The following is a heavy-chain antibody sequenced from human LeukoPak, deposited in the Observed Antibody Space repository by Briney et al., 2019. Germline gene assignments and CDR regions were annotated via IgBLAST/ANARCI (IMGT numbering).Heavy chain of an antibody. V-gene: IGHV3-30*02. J-gene: IGHJ6*03. Sequence: GGSLRLSCAASGFTFSSYGMHWVRQAPGKGLEWVAFIRYDGSNKYYADSVKGRFTMSRDNSKNTLYLQMNSLRAEDTAVYYCAKNCRDGANYYYYMDVWGKGTTVTVSS. CDR3: AKNCRDGANYYYYMDV. CDR2: IRYDGSNK. D-gene: IGHD4/OR15-4a*01. CDR1: GFTFSSYG.